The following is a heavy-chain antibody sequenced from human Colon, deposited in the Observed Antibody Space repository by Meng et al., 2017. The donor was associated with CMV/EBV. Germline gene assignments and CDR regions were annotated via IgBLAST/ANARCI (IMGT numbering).Heavy chain of an antibody. CDR3: ARDVKRYCSASSCQGLDH. CDR1: GFTFNSYC. CDR2: ISYDGRSK. V-gene: IGHV3-30*03. J-gene: IGHJ4*02. Sequence: GGSLRLSCAVSGFTFNSYCMYWVRQAPGKGLEWVAFISYDGRSKDYAESLRGRVTISRDNANNTVFLQMNSLTADDTAVYYCARDVKRYCSASSCQGLDHWGQGTLVTSPQ. D-gene: IGHD2-2*01.